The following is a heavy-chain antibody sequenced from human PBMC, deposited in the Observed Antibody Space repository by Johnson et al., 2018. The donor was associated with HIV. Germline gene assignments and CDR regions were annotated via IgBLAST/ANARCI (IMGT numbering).Heavy chain of an antibody. Sequence: VQLVESGGGLVQPGGSLRLSCAASGFTFSSYAMHWVRQAPGKGLEYVSAISSNGGSTYYANSVKGRFTISRDNSKNTLYLQMGSLRAEDMAVYYCAREIGDAFDIWGPGTMVTVSS. CDR3: AREIGDAFDI. D-gene: IGHD3-22*01. J-gene: IGHJ3*02. V-gene: IGHV3-64*01. CDR2: ISSNGGST. CDR1: GFTFSSYA.